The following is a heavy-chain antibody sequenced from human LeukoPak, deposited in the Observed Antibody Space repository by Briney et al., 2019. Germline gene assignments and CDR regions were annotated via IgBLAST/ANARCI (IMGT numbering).Heavy chain of an antibody. Sequence: GSSVKVSCKASGGTFSSYAISWVRQAPGQGLEWMGGIIPIFGTANYAQKFQGRVTITADKSTSTAYMELSRLRSDDTAVYYCARGDPSYSSSWSGAFDIWGQGTMVTVSS. CDR3: ARGDPSYSSSWSGAFDI. V-gene: IGHV1-69*06. CDR2: IIPIFGTA. CDR1: GGTFSSYA. J-gene: IGHJ3*02. D-gene: IGHD6-13*01.